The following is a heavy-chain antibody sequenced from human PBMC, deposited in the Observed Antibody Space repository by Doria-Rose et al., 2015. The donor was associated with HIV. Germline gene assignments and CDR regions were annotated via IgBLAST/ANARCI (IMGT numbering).Heavy chain of an antibody. CDR3: ARMGSYRELDY. V-gene: IGHV4-31*03. J-gene: IGHJ4*02. D-gene: IGHD3-3*01. CDR2: TYYTGTS. Sequence: QVQLQESGPGLVKPSETLSLTCSVSGASVSSRGYYRNWIRPVPGKGLESLGYTYYTGTSDYSPSLKSRLNMAVDTSKNQFSLKLSFVTVADTAVYYCARMGSYRELDYWGQGALVIVSA. CDR1: GASVSSRGYY.